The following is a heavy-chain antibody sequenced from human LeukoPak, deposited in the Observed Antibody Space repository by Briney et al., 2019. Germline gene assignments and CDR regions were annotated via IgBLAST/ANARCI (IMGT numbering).Heavy chain of an antibody. V-gene: IGHV3-11*04. D-gene: IGHD5-24*01. Sequence: GGSLRLSCAGSGFTLNDYYVNWLRQAPGKGLEWIAYISSSSRSVNYADSAKGRFTLSRDYAKNSVNLDMTSLRGEDTAIYYCARVHNTIYWGQGVLVTVSS. CDR3: ARVHNTIY. CDR2: ISSSSRSV. J-gene: IGHJ4*02. CDR1: GFTLNDYY.